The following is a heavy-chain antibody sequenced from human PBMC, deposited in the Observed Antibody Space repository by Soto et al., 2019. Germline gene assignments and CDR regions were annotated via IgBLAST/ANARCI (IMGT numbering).Heavy chain of an antibody. V-gene: IGHV4-39*07. CDR2: VYYGGST. CDR1: SAPVSSTTYT. CDR3: ARLGRRVAGWGYYYGMDV. D-gene: IGHD6-19*01. Sequence: SETLSLTCTVSSAPVSSTTYTWGWIRQPPGKGLEWVASVYYGGSTNYNPSLKSRVTISVDTSKDQFSLKLSSVTAADTAVYYCARLGRRVAGWGYYYGMDVWGQGTTVTVSS. J-gene: IGHJ6*02.